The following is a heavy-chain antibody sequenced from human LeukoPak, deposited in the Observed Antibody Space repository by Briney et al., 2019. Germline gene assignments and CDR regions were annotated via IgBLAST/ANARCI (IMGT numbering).Heavy chain of an antibody. CDR1: GLTFSSYS. CDR3: ARFRPLSWFDP. J-gene: IGHJ5*02. V-gene: IGHV3-21*01. Sequence: GGSLRLSCAASGLTFSSYSMNWVRQAPGKGLEWVSSISSSSNHIYYADSLKGRFTISRDDAKNSLYLQMTSLSAEDTAAYYCARFRPLSWFDPWGQGTLVTVSS. CDR2: ISSSSNHI. D-gene: IGHD6-6*01.